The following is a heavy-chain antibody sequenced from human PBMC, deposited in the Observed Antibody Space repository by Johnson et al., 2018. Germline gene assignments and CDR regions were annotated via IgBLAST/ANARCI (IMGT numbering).Heavy chain of an antibody. CDR1: GGSISPYY. Sequence: QVQLQESGPGLVKPSETLSLTCSVSGGSISPYYWSWIRQPPGKGLEWIGYIHYSGSTNYIPSLQSRLTISVDTSKNQFSPKLRSVTAADTAAYFCAKAPRGDYLPVGAFDVWGQGTMVTVSS. J-gene: IGHJ3*01. V-gene: IGHV4-59*01. CDR3: AKAPRGDYLPVGAFDV. D-gene: IGHD2/OR15-2a*01. CDR2: IHYSGST.